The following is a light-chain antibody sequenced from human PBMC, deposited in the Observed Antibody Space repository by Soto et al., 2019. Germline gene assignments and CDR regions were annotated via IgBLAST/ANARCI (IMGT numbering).Light chain of an antibody. J-gene: IGKJ1*01. CDR2: GAS. V-gene: IGKV3-15*01. CDR3: QQYNNWPPWT. Sequence: EIVMTQSPATLSVSPGERATLSCRASQSVSSNLAWYQQKPGQAPRLLIYGASTRATGIPARFSGSGSGTESTLTISSPQSEDFAVYYCQQYNNWPPWTFGQGTKVEIK. CDR1: QSVSSN.